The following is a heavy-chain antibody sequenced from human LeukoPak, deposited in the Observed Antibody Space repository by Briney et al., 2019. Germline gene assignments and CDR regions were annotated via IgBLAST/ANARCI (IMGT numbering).Heavy chain of an antibody. CDR2: ISGSATGT. Sequence: GGSLRLSCAASGFTFDSYAMGWVRRAPGRGLEWVSAISGSATGTYYADSVKGRFTISRDNSKNTLYLQMNSLRAEDTAVYYCARDSVTVNTFDIWGQGTVVTVPS. CDR1: GFTFDSYA. V-gene: IGHV3-23*01. D-gene: IGHD4-17*01. J-gene: IGHJ3*02. CDR3: ARDSVTVNTFDI.